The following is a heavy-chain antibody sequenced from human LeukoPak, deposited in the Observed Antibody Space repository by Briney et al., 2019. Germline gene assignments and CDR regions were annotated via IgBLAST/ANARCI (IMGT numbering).Heavy chain of an antibody. J-gene: IGHJ4*02. D-gene: IGHD4-17*01. CDR3: AKDLPSYGDQFYDY. V-gene: IGHV3-30*02. CDR1: GFTVSSMY. CDR2: IRYDGSNK. Sequence: PGGSLRLSCAASGFTVSSMYMSWVRQAPGKGLEWVAFIRYDGSNKYYADSVKGRFTISRDNSKNTLYLQMNSLRAEDTAVYYCAKDLPSYGDQFYDYWGQGTLVTVSS.